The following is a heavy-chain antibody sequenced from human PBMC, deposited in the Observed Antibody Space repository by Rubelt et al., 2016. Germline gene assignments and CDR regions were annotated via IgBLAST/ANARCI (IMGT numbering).Heavy chain of an antibody. V-gene: IGHV4-59*08. CDR2: IYYEGST. J-gene: IGHJ4*02. Sequence: QLQLQESGPGLVKPSETLSLTCAAYGGSFSRYYWSWIRKPPRKGLEGIGYIYYEGSTSDNPSLRSRVTISVDTSKTQFTLRLNSVAAADTAVYYCARLDRQLWFMEGSDYWGQGTLVTVSS. D-gene: IGHD5-18*01. CDR3: ARLDRQLWFMEGSDY. CDR1: GGSFSRYY.